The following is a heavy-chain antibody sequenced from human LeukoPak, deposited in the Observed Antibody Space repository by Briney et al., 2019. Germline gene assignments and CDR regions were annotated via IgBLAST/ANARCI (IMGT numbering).Heavy chain of an antibody. V-gene: IGHV4-34*01. J-gene: IGHJ5*02. CDR2: INHSGST. D-gene: IGHD2-15*01. CDR1: GGSFSGYY. CDR3: ARVPVVSPPWFDP. Sequence: SETLSLTCAVYGGSFSGYYWSLIRQPPGKGLEWIGEINHSGSTNYNPSLKSRVTISVDTSKNQFSLKLSSVTAADTAVYYCARVPVVSPPWFDPWGQGTLVTVSS.